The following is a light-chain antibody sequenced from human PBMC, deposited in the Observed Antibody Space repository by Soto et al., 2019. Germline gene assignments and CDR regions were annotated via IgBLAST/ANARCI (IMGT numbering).Light chain of an antibody. CDR1: SSDVGGYNR. V-gene: IGLV2-14*01. J-gene: IGLJ3*02. CDR3: SSFTGSSTWV. CDR2: EVS. Sequence: QAVVTQPASVSGSLGQSITISCTGTSSDVGGYNRVSWSQQHPGKAPKLMIYEVSNRPSGVSNRFSGSKSGNTASLTISGLQPEDEADYYCSSFTGSSTWVFGGGTKVTVL.